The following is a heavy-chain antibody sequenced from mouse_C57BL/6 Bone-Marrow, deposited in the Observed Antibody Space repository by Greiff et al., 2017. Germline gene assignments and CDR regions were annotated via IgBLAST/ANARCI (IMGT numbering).Heavy chain of an antibody. Sequence: QVTLKESGPGILQPSQTLSLTCSFSGFSLSTFGLGVGWIRPPSGKGLEWLAHIWWDDDNYYNQALKSRLTISKDTSKNQVFLKLANVDAADTATYYCARIRADGYYVVWYFDVWGTGTTVTVSS. D-gene: IGHD2-3*01. CDR1: GFSLSTFGLG. J-gene: IGHJ1*03. CDR2: IWWDDDN. V-gene: IGHV8-8*01. CDR3: ARIRADGYYVVWYFDV.